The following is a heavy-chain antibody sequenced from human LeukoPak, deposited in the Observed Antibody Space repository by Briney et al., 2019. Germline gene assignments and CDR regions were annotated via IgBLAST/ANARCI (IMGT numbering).Heavy chain of an antibody. CDR3: ARAEKVRGVTYYYYMDV. V-gene: IGHV4-59*01. CDR2: IYYSGST. CDR1: GGSISSYY. D-gene: IGHD3-10*01. Sequence: SETLSLTCTVSGGSISSYYWSWIRQPPGKGLEWIGYIYYSGSTNYNPSLKSRVTISVDTSKNQFSLKLSSVTAADTAVYYCARAEKVRGVTYYYYMDVWGKGTTVTVSS. J-gene: IGHJ6*03.